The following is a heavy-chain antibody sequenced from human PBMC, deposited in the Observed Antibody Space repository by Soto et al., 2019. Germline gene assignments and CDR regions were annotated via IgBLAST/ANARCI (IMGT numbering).Heavy chain of an antibody. V-gene: IGHV4-59*12. CDR3: VRVGVGIGNHFDS. CDR2: IHYSGRT. J-gene: IGHJ4*02. CDR1: NGSISGFY. D-gene: IGHD1-26*01. Sequence: TLSLTCSVSNGSISGFYWTWIRQPPGKILEWIGYIHYSGRTDYNPSLTSRATMSVDTSKNQFSLNLKSITAADTAVYYCVRVGVGIGNHFDSWGRGTLVTVSS.